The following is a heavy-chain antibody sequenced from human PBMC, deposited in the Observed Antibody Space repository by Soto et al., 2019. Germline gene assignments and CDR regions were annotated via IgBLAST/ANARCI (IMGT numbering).Heavy chain of an antibody. D-gene: IGHD5-12*01. CDR1: GFSLSTSGMC. CDR2: IDWDNDK. CDR3: ARIGSGYAHLDY. Sequence: QSGPTLVNPTQTLTLTCTFSGFSLSTSGMCVSWIRQPPGRALEWLARIDWDNDKYYSTSLKTRLTISKDTSKNQVVLTMTNMDPVDTATYYCARIGSGYAHLDYWGQGTRVTVSS. V-gene: IGHV2-70*11. J-gene: IGHJ4*02.